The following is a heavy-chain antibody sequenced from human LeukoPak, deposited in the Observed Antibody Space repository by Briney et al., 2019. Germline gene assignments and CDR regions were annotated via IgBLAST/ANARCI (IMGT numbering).Heavy chain of an antibody. Sequence: SETLSLTCTVSGGSISDNYWSWIRQPAGKGLEWIGRMYISGYTSYNPSHKSRVTMSLDTSKNQFSLKLTSVTAADAAVYYCAREPSNLAGRPDWFDPWGQGTLVTVSS. CDR3: AREPSNLAGRPDWFDP. CDR2: MYISGYT. CDR1: GGSISDNY. V-gene: IGHV4-4*07. D-gene: IGHD6-6*01. J-gene: IGHJ5*02.